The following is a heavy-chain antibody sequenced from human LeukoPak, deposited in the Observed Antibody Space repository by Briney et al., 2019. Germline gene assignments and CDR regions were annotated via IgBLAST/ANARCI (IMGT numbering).Heavy chain of an antibody. Sequence: SETLSLTCTVSGGSITSSYWSWIRQPPGKGLELIGFFYYSENTNYNPSLKSRVTISLDTSKNRFSLKMTSVTAADTAVYYCARARYGSTSCPYYFDYWGPGTLVTVSS. CDR2: FYYSENT. V-gene: IGHV4-59*01. CDR1: GGSITSSY. D-gene: IGHD2-2*01. J-gene: IGHJ4*02. CDR3: ARARYGSTSCPYYFDY.